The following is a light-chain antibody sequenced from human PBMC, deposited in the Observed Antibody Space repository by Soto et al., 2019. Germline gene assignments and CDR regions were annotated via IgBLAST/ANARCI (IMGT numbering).Light chain of an antibody. J-gene: IGKJ1*01. Sequence: EIVMTQSPATLSVSPGERATLSCRASQSVTNSYLAWYQQKPGQAPRLLIYGASTRATGIPARFSGSGSGTEFTLTISSLQSEDFAVYYCQQYNNWPPITFGQGTKVDIK. V-gene: IGKV3-15*01. CDR3: QQYNNWPPIT. CDR2: GAS. CDR1: QSVTNSY.